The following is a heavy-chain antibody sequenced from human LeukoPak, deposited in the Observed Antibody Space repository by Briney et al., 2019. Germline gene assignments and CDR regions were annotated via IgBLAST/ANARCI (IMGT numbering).Heavy chain of an antibody. CDR3: ARDGPAYSSNWYGYYYSMDV. CDR1: GGSISSYY. Sequence: SETLSLTCTVSGGSISSYYWSWIRQPPGKGLEWIGYIYYSGSTNYNPSLKSRVTISVDTSKNQFSLKLSSVTAADTAVYYCARDGPAYSSNWYGYYYSMDVWGQGTPVTVSS. V-gene: IGHV4-59*01. J-gene: IGHJ6*02. D-gene: IGHD6-13*01. CDR2: IYYSGST.